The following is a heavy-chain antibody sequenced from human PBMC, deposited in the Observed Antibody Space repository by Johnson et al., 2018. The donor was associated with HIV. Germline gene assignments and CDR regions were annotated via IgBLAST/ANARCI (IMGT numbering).Heavy chain of an antibody. CDR2: ISYDGSNK. D-gene: IGHD1-26*01. CDR3: AKGRGSPPGAFDI. Sequence: QVQLVESGGGLVQPGGSLRLSCAASGFTFSSYGMHWVRQAPGKGLEWVAVISYDGSNKYYADSVKGRFTISRDNSKNTLYLQMNSLRAEDTAVYYCAKGRGSPPGAFDIWGQGTMVTVSS. CDR1: GFTFSSYG. V-gene: IGHV3-30*18. J-gene: IGHJ3*02.